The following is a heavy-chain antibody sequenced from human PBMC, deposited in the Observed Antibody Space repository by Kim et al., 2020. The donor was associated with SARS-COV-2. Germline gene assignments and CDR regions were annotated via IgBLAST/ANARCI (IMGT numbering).Heavy chain of an antibody. D-gene: IGHD2-2*01. V-gene: IGHV3-15*01. J-gene: IGHJ6*04. CDR3: TTETQYCSSTSSYEDVGNFYYYGMDV. CDR1: GFTFSNAW. CDR2: IKSKTDGGTT. Sequence: GGSLRLSCAASGFTFSNAWMSWVRQAPGKGLEWVGRIKSKTDGGTTDYAAPVKGRFTISRDDSKNTLYLQMNSLKTEDTAVYYCTTETQYCSSTSSYEDVGNFYYYGMDVWGKGTTVTVSS.